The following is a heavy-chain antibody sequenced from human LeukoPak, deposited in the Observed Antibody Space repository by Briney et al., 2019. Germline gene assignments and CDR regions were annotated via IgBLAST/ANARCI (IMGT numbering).Heavy chain of an antibody. V-gene: IGHV1-18*04. CDR3: ARDYTVTTRYYYYYYMDV. J-gene: IGHJ6*03. CDR2: ISAYNGNT. D-gene: IGHD4-17*01. CDR1: GYTFTGYY. Sequence: ASVKDSCKASGYTFTGYYMHWVRQAPGQGLEWMGWISAYNGNTNYAQKLQGRVTMTTDTSTSTAYMELRSLRSDDTAVYYCARDYTVTTRYYYYYYMDVWGKGTTVTVSS.